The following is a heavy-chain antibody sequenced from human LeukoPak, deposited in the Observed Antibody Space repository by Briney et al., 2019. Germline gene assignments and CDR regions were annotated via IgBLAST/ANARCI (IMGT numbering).Heavy chain of an antibody. D-gene: IGHD5-12*01. CDR1: GYTFTGCY. Sequence: GASVKVSCKASGYTFTGCYMHWVRQAPGQGLEWMGWINPNSGGTNYARKFQGRVTMTRDTSISTAYMELSRLRSDDTAVYYCARSRTIVAQLEYWGQGTLVTVSS. J-gene: IGHJ4*02. V-gene: IGHV1-2*02. CDR3: ARSRTIVAQLEY. CDR2: INPNSGGT.